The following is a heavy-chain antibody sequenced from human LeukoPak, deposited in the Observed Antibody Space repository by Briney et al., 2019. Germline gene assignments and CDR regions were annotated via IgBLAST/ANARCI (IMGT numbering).Heavy chain of an antibody. D-gene: IGHD3-10*01. Sequence: GGSLRLSCAASGFTFSDYYMSWIRQAPGKGLEWVSYISSSGSTIYYADSVKGRFTISRDNAKNSLYLQMNSLRAEDTAVYYCARVVPTHYYYYMDVWGKGTTVTVSS. CDR1: GFTFSDYY. CDR3: ARVVPTHYYYYMDV. V-gene: IGHV3-11*04. J-gene: IGHJ6*03. CDR2: ISSSGSTI.